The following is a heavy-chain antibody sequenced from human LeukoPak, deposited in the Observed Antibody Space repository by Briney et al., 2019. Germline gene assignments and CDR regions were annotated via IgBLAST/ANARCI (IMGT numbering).Heavy chain of an antibody. CDR3: AKDARRTNGWYFFDY. Sequence: GGSLRLSCAASGFTFSTYAMIWVRQAPGKGLEWVSVISDSGSLTYYADSVKGRFTISRDNSKNTLFLQMNSLRAEDTAVYYCAKDARRTNGWYFFDYWGQGTLVTVSS. J-gene: IGHJ4*02. V-gene: IGHV3-23*01. CDR2: ISDSGSLT. CDR1: GFTFSTYA. D-gene: IGHD6-19*01.